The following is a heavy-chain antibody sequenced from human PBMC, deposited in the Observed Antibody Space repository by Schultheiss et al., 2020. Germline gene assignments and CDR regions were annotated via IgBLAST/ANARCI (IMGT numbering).Heavy chain of an antibody. Sequence: GGSLRLSCAASGFTFDDYAMHWVRQAPGKGLEWVSGISWNSGSIGYADSVKGRFTISRDNAKNSLYLQMNSLRAEDTAVYYCAKDQDFDWSFDYWGQGTLVTVSS. CDR1: GFTFDDYA. V-gene: IGHV3-9*01. D-gene: IGHD3-9*01. CDR2: ISWNSGSI. J-gene: IGHJ4*02. CDR3: AKDQDFDWSFDY.